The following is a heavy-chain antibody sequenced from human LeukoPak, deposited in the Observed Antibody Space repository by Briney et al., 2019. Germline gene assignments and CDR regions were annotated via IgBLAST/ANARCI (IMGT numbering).Heavy chain of an antibody. V-gene: IGHV3-30*18. Sequence: PGRSLRLSCAASGFTFSSYGMHWVRQAPGKGLEGVAVISYDGSNKYYADSVKGRFTISRDNSKNTLYLQMNSLRAEDTAVYYCAKGATLVVVPFGFWDWGQGTLVTVSS. D-gene: IGHD3-22*01. CDR2: ISYDGSNK. CDR3: AKGATLVVVPFGFWD. CDR1: GFTFSSYG. J-gene: IGHJ4*02.